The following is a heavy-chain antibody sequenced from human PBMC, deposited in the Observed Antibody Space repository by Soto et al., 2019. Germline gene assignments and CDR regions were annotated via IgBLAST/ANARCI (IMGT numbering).Heavy chain of an antibody. V-gene: IGHV3-23*01. CDR3: AKGREGFGNDAFDI. Sequence: EVQLLESGGGLVQPGGSLTPSCAASGFTFSSYAMSWVRQAPGKGLEWVSGISGSGGNTYYADSVKGRFTISRDNSKNILYLQMNTLRAEDTAVYYCAKGREGFGNDAFDIWGQGTMVTVSS. J-gene: IGHJ3*02. CDR2: ISGSGGNT. CDR1: GFTFSSYA. D-gene: IGHD3-10*01.